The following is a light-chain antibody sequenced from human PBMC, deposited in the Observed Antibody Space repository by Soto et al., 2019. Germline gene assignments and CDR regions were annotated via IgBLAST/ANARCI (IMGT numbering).Light chain of an antibody. CDR1: QGISSY. CDR3: QQYYSYPYT. CDR2: AAS. V-gene: IGKV1-8*01. Sequence: AIRMTQSPSSLSASTGDRVTITCRASQGISSYLAWYQQKPGKAPKLLIYAASTLQSGVPSRFSGSGSGTDFTLTISCLXXEDFAXYYCQQYYSYPYTFGQGTKLEIK. J-gene: IGKJ2*01.